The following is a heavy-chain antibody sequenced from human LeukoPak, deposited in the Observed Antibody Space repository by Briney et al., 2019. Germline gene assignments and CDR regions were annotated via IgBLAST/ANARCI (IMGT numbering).Heavy chain of an antibody. CDR3: ARPPRGDYYGSGSYYEISYYYYMDV. CDR1: GFTFSSYS. V-gene: IGHV3-21*01. CDR2: ISSSSSYI. D-gene: IGHD3-10*01. J-gene: IGHJ6*03. Sequence: PGGSLRLSCAASGFTFSSYSMNWVCQAPGKGLEWVSSISSSSSYIYYADSVKGRFTISRDNAKNSLYLQMNSLRAEDTAVYYCARPPRGDYYGSGSYYEISYYYYMDVWGKGTTVTVSS.